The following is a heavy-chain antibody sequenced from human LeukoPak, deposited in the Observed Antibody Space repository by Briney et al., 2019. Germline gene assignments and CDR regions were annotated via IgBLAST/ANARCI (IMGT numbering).Heavy chain of an antibody. V-gene: IGHV3-7*01. Sequence: GGSLRLSCAASGFTFSSYWMSWVRQAPGKGLEWVANIKQDGSEKYYVDSVKGRFTISRDNAKNSLYLQMNSPRAEDTAVYYCARDGGSGSYYKGVYWGQGTLVTVSS. CDR1: GFTFSSYW. CDR2: IKQDGSEK. CDR3: ARDGGSGSYYKGVY. J-gene: IGHJ4*02. D-gene: IGHD3-10*01.